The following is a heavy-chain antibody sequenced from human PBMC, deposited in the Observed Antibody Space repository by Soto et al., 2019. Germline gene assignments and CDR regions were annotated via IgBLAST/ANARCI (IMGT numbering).Heavy chain of an antibody. CDR2: ISYDGSVK. Sequence: QVQLVESGGGVVQPGRSLRLSCAASGFTLSSYAMHWVRQAPGKGLGWVAVISYDGSVKYYADSVKGRFTISRDNSKNTLFLQMNTLRPEDTAVYYCARRYCSGGYCYFDYWGQGTLVTVSS. CDR1: GFTLSSYA. D-gene: IGHD2-15*01. V-gene: IGHV3-30-3*01. CDR3: ARRYCSGGYCYFDY. J-gene: IGHJ4*02.